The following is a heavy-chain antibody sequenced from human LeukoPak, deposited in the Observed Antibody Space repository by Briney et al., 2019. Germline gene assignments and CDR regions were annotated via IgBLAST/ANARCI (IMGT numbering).Heavy chain of an antibody. CDR2: IYYSGST. D-gene: IGHD5-24*01. V-gene: IGHV4-30-4*01. J-gene: IGHJ4*02. CDR1: GGSISSGDYY. Sequence: SETLSLTCTVSGGSISSGDYYWSWLRQPPGKGLEWIGYIYYSGSTYYNPSLKSRVTISVDTSKNQFSLKLSSVTAADTAVYYCARERWLQPFDYWGQGTLVTVSS. CDR3: ARERWLQPFDY.